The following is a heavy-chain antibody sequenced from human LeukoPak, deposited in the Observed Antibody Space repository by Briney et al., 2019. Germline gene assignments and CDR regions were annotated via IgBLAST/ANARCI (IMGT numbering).Heavy chain of an antibody. CDR1: GFTFSDYY. CDR2: ISSSGSTI. Sequence: PGGSLRLSCAASGFTFSDYYMSWIRQAPGKGLEWVSYISSSGSTIYYADSVKGRFTISRDNAKNSLYLQMNSLRAEDTAVYYCARGEYSYGSLSSGYYYYMDVWGKGTTVTVSS. V-gene: IGHV3-11*01. D-gene: IGHD5-18*01. CDR3: ARGEYSYGSLSSGYYYYMDV. J-gene: IGHJ6*03.